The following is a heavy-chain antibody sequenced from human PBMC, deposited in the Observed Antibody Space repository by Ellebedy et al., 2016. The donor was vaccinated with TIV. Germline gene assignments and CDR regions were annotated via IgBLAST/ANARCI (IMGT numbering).Heavy chain of an antibody. D-gene: IGHD3-10*01. CDR3: ARDSNGGHP. CDR2: IYYSGSI. CDR1: GVSISSHY. Sequence: SETLSLTXSVSGVSISSHYWSWIRQPPGKGLEWIGYIYYSGSINYNPSLKSRVTISVDTSKNQFSLKLTSVTVADTAVYYCARDSNGGHPWGQGTLVTVSS. V-gene: IGHV4-59*11. J-gene: IGHJ4*02.